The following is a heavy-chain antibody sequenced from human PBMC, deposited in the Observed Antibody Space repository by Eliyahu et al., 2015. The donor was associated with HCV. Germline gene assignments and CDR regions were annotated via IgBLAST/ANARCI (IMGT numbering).Heavy chain of an antibody. CDR1: GFTFXDYX. Sequence: EVQLVESGGGLVQPGRSLRLSCAASGFTFXDYXMHWVRQAPGKGLEWVSGISWNSGSIGYADSVKGRFTISRDNAKNSLYLQMNSLRAEDTALYYCAKDMIYYDSSGYSNVFDYWGQGTLVTVSS. J-gene: IGHJ4*02. CDR2: ISWNSGSI. V-gene: IGHV3-9*01. D-gene: IGHD3-22*01. CDR3: AKDMIYYDSSGYSNVFDY.